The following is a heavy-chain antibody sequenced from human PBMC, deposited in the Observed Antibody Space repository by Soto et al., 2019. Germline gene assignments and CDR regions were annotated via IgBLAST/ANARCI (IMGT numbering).Heavy chain of an antibody. CDR2: IIPIFGTA. J-gene: IGHJ4*02. V-gene: IGHV1-69*06. CDR3: ARVGSTGSIAAAADY. Sequence: SVKVSCKASGGTFSSYAISWVRQAPGQGLEWMGGIIPIFGTANYAQKFQGRVTITADKSTSTAYMELSSLRSEDTAVYYCARVGSTGSIAAAADYWGQGTLVTVSS. D-gene: IGHD6-13*01. CDR1: GGTFSSYA.